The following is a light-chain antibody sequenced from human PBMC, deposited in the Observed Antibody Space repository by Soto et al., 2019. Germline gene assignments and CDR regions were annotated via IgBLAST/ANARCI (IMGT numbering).Light chain of an antibody. V-gene: IGKV1-5*01. Sequence: DIQMTQSPSTLSASLGDRVTITCRASQSISSWVAWYQQKPGKAPKLLIYDASTLERWVPSRFRGSGSGTEFTLTISSLKPDDFATYYCQQYNSYSGTVGQGTKVEIK. CDR1: QSISSW. CDR3: QQYNSYSGT. J-gene: IGKJ1*01. CDR2: DAS.